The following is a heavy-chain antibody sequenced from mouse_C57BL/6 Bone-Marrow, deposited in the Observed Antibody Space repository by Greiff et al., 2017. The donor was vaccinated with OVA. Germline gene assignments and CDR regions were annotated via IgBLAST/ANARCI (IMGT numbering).Heavy chain of an antibody. CDR1: GFTFSSYG. D-gene: IGHD2-1*01. J-gene: IGHJ4*01. V-gene: IGHV5-6*01. CDR3: ARHLIYYNAMDY. CDR2: ISSGGSYT. Sequence: VKLMESGGDLVKPGGSLKLSCAASGFTFSSYGMSWVRQTPDKRLEWVATISSGGSYTYYPDSVKGRFTISRDNAKNTLYLQMSSLKSEDTAMYYCARHLIYYNAMDYWGQGTSVTVSS.